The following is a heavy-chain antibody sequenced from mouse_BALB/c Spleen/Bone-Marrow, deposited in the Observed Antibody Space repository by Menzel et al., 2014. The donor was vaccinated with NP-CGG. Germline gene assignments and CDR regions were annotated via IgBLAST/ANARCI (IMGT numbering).Heavy chain of an antibody. J-gene: IGHJ2*01. CDR2: ISYSGNA. Sequence: VQLQQSGPSLVKPSQPLSLPCSVTGDSITSSYWNWIRKFPGNKLEYMGYISYSGNAYYNPSPKSRISLTRDTSKNQYYLQLNSVTTEDTATYFCARGNGYHFDYWGQGTTLTVSS. V-gene: IGHV3-8*02. CDR3: ARGNGYHFDY. CDR1: GDSITSSY. D-gene: IGHD1-2*01.